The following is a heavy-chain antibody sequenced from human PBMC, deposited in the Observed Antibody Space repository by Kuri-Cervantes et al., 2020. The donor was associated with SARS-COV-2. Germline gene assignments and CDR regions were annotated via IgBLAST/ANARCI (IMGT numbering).Heavy chain of an antibody. Sequence: SVKVSCKASGVTFNTETFSWVRQAPGQGLEWMGRIVPILGLLNYAQKFQGRVIITADHSTSTVYMELSSLSSEDTAMYYCAREGGGDTVYWLDPWGQGTLVTVSS. CDR2: IVPILGLL. V-gene: IGHV1-69*04. J-gene: IGHJ5*02. CDR3: AREGGGDTVYWLDP. CDR1: GVTFNTET. D-gene: IGHD3-16*01.